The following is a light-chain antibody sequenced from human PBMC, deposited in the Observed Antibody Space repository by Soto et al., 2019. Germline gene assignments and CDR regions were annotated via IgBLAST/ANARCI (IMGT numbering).Light chain of an antibody. CDR3: SSYTTSNTRQIV. J-gene: IGLJ1*01. Sequence: QSVLTQPASVSGSPGQSITISCTGTSSDVGGYNYVSWYQHHPGKAPKLMIYDVSNRPSGVSNRFSGSKSGNTASLTIPGLQPEDEADYYCSSYTTSNTRQIVSGTGTKVTVL. CDR1: SSDVGGYNY. CDR2: DVS. V-gene: IGLV2-14*03.